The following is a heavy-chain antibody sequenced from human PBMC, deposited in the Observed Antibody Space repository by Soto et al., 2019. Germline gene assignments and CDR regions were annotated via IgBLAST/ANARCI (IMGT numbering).Heavy chain of an antibody. CDR3: ARHNVSYASWSFSLFVNDY. V-gene: IGHV3-30-3*01. J-gene: IGHJ4*02. CDR2: ISYDGSNK. Sequence: SLRLSCAASGFTFSSYAMHWVRQAPGKGLEWVAVISYDGSNKYYADSVKGRFTISRDNSKNTLYLQMNSLRAEDTAVYYCARHNVSYASWSFSLFVNDYWGQGTLVTVSS. D-gene: IGHD3-10*01. CDR1: GFTFSSYA.